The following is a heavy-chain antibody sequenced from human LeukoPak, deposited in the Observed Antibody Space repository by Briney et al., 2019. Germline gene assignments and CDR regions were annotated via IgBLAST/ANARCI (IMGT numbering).Heavy chain of an antibody. J-gene: IGHJ5*02. CDR2: IYYSGST. Sequence: SETLSLTCTVPGGSISSYYWSWIRQPPGKGLEWIGYIYYSGSTNYNPSLKSRVTISVDTSKNQFSLKLSSVTAADTAVYYCARYSSSWYLWRGWFDPWGQGTLVTVSS. V-gene: IGHV4-59*01. D-gene: IGHD6-13*01. CDR1: GGSISSYY. CDR3: ARYSSSWYLWRGWFDP.